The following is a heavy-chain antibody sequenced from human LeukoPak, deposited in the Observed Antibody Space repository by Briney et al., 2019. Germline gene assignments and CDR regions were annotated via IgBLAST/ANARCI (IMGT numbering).Heavy chain of an antibody. D-gene: IGHD4-23*01. J-gene: IGHJ4*02. V-gene: IGHV3-33*08. CDR1: GFTFSDYY. Sequence: PGGSLRLSCAASGFTFSDYYMSWIRQAPGKGLEWVAVIWYDGSNKYYADSVKGRFTISRDNPKNTLYVQMNSLRAEDTAVYYCARGRGADYGGNSGYFDYWGQGTLVTVSS. CDR3: ARGRGADYGGNSGYFDY. CDR2: IWYDGSNK.